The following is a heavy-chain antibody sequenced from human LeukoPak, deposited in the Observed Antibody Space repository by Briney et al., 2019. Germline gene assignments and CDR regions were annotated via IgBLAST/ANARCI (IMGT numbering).Heavy chain of an antibody. D-gene: IGHD6-6*01. Sequence: PGGSLRLSCTASGFTFSSYSMNWVRQAPGKGLEWVSYISSSSSTIYYADSVKGRFTISRDNAKNSLYLQMNSLRVEDTAVYYCARGYSSSSFYYYYYMDVWGKGTTVTVSS. CDR1: GFTFSSYS. J-gene: IGHJ6*03. CDR2: ISSSSSTI. CDR3: ARGYSSSSFYYYYYMDV. V-gene: IGHV3-48*01.